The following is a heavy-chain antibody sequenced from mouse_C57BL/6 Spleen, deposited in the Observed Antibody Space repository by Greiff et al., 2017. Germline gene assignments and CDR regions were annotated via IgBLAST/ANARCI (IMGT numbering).Heavy chain of an antibody. D-gene: IGHD2-2*01. CDR2: ISSGSSTI. CDR1: GFTFSDYG. Sequence: EVKVVESGGGLVKPGGSLKLSCAASGFTFSDYGMHWVRQAPEKGLEWVAYISSGSSTIYYADTVKGRFTISRDNAKNTLFLQMTSLRSEDTAMYYCARQIYYGYYFDYWGQGTTLTVSS. V-gene: IGHV5-17*01. J-gene: IGHJ2*01. CDR3: ARQIYYGYYFDY.